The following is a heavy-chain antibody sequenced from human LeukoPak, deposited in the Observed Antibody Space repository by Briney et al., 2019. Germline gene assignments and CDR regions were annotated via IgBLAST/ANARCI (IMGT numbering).Heavy chain of an antibody. CDR3: AKGLTYYYGSGSYVDY. J-gene: IGHJ4*02. CDR1: KFIFSDYG. CDR2: IWYDGSDE. Sequence: GGSLRLSCAASKFIFSDYGMHWVRQAPGKGLEWVAFIWYDGSDEYYADSVKGRFTISRDNSKNTLYLQMNSLRAEDTAVYYCAKGLTYYYGSGSYVDYWGQGTLVTVSS. D-gene: IGHD3-10*01. V-gene: IGHV3-30*02.